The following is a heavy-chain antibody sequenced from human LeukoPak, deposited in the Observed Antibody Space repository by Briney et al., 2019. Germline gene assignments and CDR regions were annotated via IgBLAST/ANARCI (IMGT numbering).Heavy chain of an antibody. J-gene: IGHJ3*02. CDR2: VNPSSDST. D-gene: IGHD5-24*01. Sequence: ASVKVSCKASGYTFSNYNIHWLRQAPGQGLEWMGIVNPSSDSTNYAQNFQGRVTMTGDTSTSTVSMELSSLRSEDTAVYYCARVRDGYNDAYDIWGQGTMVTVTS. V-gene: IGHV1-46*01. CDR1: GYTFSNYN. CDR3: ARVRDGYNDAYDI.